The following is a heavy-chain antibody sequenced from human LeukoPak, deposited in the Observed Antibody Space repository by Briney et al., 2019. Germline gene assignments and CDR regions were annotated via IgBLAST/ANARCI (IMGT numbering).Heavy chain of an antibody. V-gene: IGHV1-18*01. J-gene: IGHJ6*02. Sequence: ASVTVSCKASGYTFTSYGISWVRQAPGQGLEWMGWISAYNGNTNYAQKLQGRVTMTTDTSTSTAYMELRSLRSDDTAVYYCARDRRGYCSSTSCYAPYYYGMDVWGQGTTVTVSS. CDR3: ARDRRGYCSSTSCYAPYYYGMDV. D-gene: IGHD2-2*03. CDR2: ISAYNGNT. CDR1: GYTFTSYG.